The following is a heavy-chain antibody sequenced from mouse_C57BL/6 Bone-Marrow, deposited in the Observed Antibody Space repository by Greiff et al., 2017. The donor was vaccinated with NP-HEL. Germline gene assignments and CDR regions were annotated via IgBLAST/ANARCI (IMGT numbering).Heavy chain of an antibody. Sequence: QVQLQQPGAELVKPGASVKLSCKASGYTFTSYWMHWVKQRPGQGLEWIGMIHPNSGSTNYNEKFKSKATLTVDKSSSTAYMQLSSLTSEDSAVYYCAREGYYDYRTSSWFAYWGQGTLVTVSA. V-gene: IGHV1-64*01. D-gene: IGHD2-4*01. CDR3: AREGYYDYRTSSWFAY. CDR2: IHPNSGST. CDR1: GYTFTSYW. J-gene: IGHJ3*01.